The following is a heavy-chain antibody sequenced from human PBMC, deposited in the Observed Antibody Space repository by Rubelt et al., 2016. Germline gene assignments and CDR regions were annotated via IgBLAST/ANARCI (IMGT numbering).Heavy chain of an antibody. Sequence: SGGGVVQPGRSLRLSCAASGFTFSNYAMHWVRQAPGKGLEWVAVISYDGSNKYYADSVKGRFTISRDNSKNTLYLQMNSLRAEDTAVYYCASWEPYCSGGSCYLDDAFDIWGQGTMVSVSS. D-gene: IGHD2-15*01. CDR2: ISYDGSNK. J-gene: IGHJ3*02. V-gene: IGHV3-30*04. CDR1: GFTFSNYA. CDR3: ASWEPYCSGGSCYLDDAFDI.